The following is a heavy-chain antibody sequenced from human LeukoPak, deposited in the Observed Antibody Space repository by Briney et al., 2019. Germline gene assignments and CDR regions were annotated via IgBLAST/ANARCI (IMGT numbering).Heavy chain of an antibody. D-gene: IGHD3-10*01. CDR3: ARQVREDYYGSGSSAYYFDY. J-gene: IGHJ4*02. V-gene: IGHV4-4*09. CDR2: IYTSGST. CDR1: GGSISSYY. Sequence: SETLSLTCTVSGGSISSYYWSWIRQPPGKELEWIGYIYTSGSTNYNPSLKSRVTISVDTSKNQFSLKLSSVTAANTAVYYCARQVREDYYGSGSSAYYFDYWGQGTLVTVSS.